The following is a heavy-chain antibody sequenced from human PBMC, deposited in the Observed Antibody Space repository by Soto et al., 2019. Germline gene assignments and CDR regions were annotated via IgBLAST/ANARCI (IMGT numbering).Heavy chain of an antibody. CDR1: GFTFSSYA. CDR3: APPATAMVSDY. CDR2: ISGSGAST. Sequence: QPGGSLRLSCAASGFTFSSYAMNWVRQAPGKGLEWVSGISGSGASTFYADSVKGRFTISRDNSKNTLYLQMNSLRAEDTAVYYCAPPATAMVSDYWGQGTLVTVSS. J-gene: IGHJ4*02. D-gene: IGHD5-18*01. V-gene: IGHV3-23*01.